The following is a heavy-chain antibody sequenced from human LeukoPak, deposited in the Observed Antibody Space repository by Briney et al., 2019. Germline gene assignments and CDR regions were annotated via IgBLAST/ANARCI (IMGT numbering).Heavy chain of an antibody. CDR3: APGLMDV. D-gene: IGHD3-10*01. CDR1: GFPFDDYG. Sequence: GGSLRISCAASGFPFDDYGMLWVRQAPGKGLEWVSSISRNVSSTYYADSVKGRFTISRDNSKNTLYLQMNSLRAEDTAVYYCAPGLMDVWGKGTTVTISS. CDR2: ISRNVSST. V-gene: IGHV3-23*01. J-gene: IGHJ6*03.